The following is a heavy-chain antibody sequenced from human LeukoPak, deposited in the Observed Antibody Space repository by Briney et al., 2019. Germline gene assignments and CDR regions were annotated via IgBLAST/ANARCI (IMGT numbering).Heavy chain of an antibody. D-gene: IGHD2-8*01. CDR1: GYTFTSYA. Sequence: VASVKVSCKASGYTFTSYAMHWVRQAPGQRLEWMGWINAGNGNTKYSQKFQGRVTITRDTSASTAYMELSSLRSDDTAVYYCARELKMLVYYSLDVWGKGTAVTVSS. J-gene: IGHJ6*04. CDR2: INAGNGNT. CDR3: ARELKMLVYYSLDV. V-gene: IGHV1-3*01.